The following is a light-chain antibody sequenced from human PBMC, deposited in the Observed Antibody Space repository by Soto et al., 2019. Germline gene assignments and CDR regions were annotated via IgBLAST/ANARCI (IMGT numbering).Light chain of an antibody. CDR3: QQANSLPLT. Sequence: DIQMTQSPSSVSASVGESVTLTCRASQYIRSWLAWYQQKPGQAPKFLLYAASSLQSGVPSRFTGSGSGTEFTLTISGVQPEDFATYYCQQANSLPLTFGGGTKVEIK. V-gene: IGKV1-12*01. CDR2: AAS. J-gene: IGKJ4*01. CDR1: QYIRSW.